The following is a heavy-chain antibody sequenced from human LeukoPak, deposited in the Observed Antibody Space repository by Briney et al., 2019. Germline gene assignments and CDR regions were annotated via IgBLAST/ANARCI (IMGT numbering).Heavy chain of an antibody. V-gene: IGHV3-74*01. CDR2: INSDGSST. J-gene: IGHJ4*02. D-gene: IGHD3-16*01. CDR3: AREGGPYYFDY. CDR1: GFTLSSYA. Sequence: GGSLRLSCAASGFTLSSYAMSWVRQSPGKGLVWVSRINSDGSSTSYADSVKGRFTISRDNAKNSLYLQMNSLRAEDTAVYYCAREGGPYYFDYWGQGTLVTVSS.